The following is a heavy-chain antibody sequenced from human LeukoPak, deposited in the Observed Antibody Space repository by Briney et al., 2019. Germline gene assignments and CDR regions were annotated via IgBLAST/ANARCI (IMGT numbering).Heavy chain of an antibody. J-gene: IGHJ4*02. CDR3: AKSTHYYDSSGGFDY. V-gene: IGHV3-30*02. CDR2: IRYDGSNK. CDR1: GFTFSSYG. D-gene: IGHD3-22*01. Sequence: PGGSLRLSCAASGFTFSSYGMHWVRQAPGKGLEWVAFIRYDGSNKYYADSVEGRFTISRDNSKNTLYLQMNSLRAEDTAVYYCAKSTHYYDSSGGFDYWGQGTLVTVSS.